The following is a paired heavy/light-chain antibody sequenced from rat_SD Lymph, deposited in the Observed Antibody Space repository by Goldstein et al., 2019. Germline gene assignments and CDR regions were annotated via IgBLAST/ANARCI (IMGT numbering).Heavy chain of an antibody. Sequence: QVTLKESGTGILQPSQALSLTCSFSGFSLSTTGICVSWIRQPSGKGLEWLADICWDDGKGYNPSLKNRLSISKDTSNNQAFLKITSVDTADTATYYCARSHLYYGYNYTGYYFDYWGQGVMVTVSS. CDR2: ICWDDGK. V-gene: IGHV8-17*01. D-gene: IGHD1-9*01. CDR1: GFSLSTTGIC. J-gene: IGHJ2*01. CDR3: ARSHLYYGYNYTGYYFDY.
Light chain of an antibody. J-gene: IGKJ2-3*01. Sequence: DVLMTQTPVSLPVSLGGQVSISCRSSQSLVHSDGNTYLHWYLQKPGQSPQLLIYRVSNRFSGVPDRFSGSGSGTDFTLKISRVEPEDLGVYYCLQSTHFPYTFGAGTKLELK. V-gene: IGKV1S22*01. CDR1: QSLVHSDGNTY. CDR3: LQSTHFPYT. CDR2: RVS.